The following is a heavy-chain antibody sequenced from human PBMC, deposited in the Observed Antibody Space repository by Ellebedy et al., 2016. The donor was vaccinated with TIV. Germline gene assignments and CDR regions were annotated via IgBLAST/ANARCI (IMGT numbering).Heavy chain of an antibody. D-gene: IGHD2-15*01. Sequence: ASVKVSXKASGYTFTSYGISWVRQAPGQGLEWMGWISAYNGNTNYAQKLQGRVTMTTDTSTSTAYMELRSLRSDDTAVYYCARAGAPYCSGGSCHKDYWGQGTLVTVSS. CDR2: ISAYNGNT. J-gene: IGHJ4*02. V-gene: IGHV1-18*01. CDR1: GYTFTSYG. CDR3: ARAGAPYCSGGSCHKDY.